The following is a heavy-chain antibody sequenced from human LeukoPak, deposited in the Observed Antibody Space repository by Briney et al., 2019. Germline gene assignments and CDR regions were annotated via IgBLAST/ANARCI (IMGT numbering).Heavy chain of an antibody. V-gene: IGHV3-53*01. Sequence: PGGSLRLSCAASGFTFSSYGMSWVRQAPGKGLEWVSVIYSGGSTYYADSVKGRFTISRDNSKNTLYLQMNSLRAEDTAVYYCARVIVGADNAFDIWGQGTMVTVSS. CDR3: ARVIVGADNAFDI. CDR1: GFTFSSYG. D-gene: IGHD1-26*01. J-gene: IGHJ3*02. CDR2: IYSGGST.